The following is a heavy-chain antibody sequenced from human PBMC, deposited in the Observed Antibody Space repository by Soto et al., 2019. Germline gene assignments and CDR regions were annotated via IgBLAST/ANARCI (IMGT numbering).Heavy chain of an antibody. D-gene: IGHD3-9*01. CDR3: FFWSYNSASTGYSLS. J-gene: IGHJ5*02. Sequence: SETLSLSCTVSGGSISSGDYYWSWIRQPPGKGLEWIGYIYYSGSTYYNPSLKSRVTISVDTSKNQFSLKLSSVTAADTAVYYCFFWSYNSASTGYSLSWDEGTLIPGSS. CDR1: GGSISSGDYY. V-gene: IGHV4-30-4*01. CDR2: IYYSGST.